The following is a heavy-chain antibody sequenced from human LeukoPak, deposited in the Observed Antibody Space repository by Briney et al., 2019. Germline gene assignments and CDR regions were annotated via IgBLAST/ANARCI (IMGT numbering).Heavy chain of an antibody. CDR3: AKSIYERGGYSYGFDY. D-gene: IGHD5-18*01. J-gene: IGHJ4*02. CDR1: GFTFSSYG. CDR2: ISYDGSNK. Sequence: GGSLRLSCAASGFTFSSYGMHWVRQAPGKGLEWVAVISYDGSNKYYADSVKGRFTISRDNSKNTLYLQMNSLRAEDTAVYYCAKSIYERGGYSYGFDYWGQGTLVAVSS. V-gene: IGHV3-30*18.